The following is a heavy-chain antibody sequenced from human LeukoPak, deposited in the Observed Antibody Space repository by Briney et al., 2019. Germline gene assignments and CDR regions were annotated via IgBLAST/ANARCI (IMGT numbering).Heavy chain of an antibody. CDR1: GYVFTTYW. Sequence: GESLKISCKISGYVFTTYWIGWVRQMPGKGLEWMGVIHPGDSDTRYSPPFQGQVTISADKSISTAYLQWNSLKASDTAMYYCARRIAGGGVDYWGQGTLVTVSS. CDR2: IHPGDSDT. D-gene: IGHD6-13*01. V-gene: IGHV5-51*01. J-gene: IGHJ4*02. CDR3: ARRIAGGGVDY.